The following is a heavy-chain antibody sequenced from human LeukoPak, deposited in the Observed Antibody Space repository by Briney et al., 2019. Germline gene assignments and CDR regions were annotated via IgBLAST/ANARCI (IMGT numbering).Heavy chain of an antibody. CDR3: ARVTMNTMIVVGFDY. J-gene: IGHJ4*02. V-gene: IGHV3-7*01. CDR2: IKQDGSEK. Sequence: GGSLRLSCAASGFTFSSYWMSWVRQAPGKGLEWVANIKQDGSEKYYVDSVKGRFTISRDNAKNSLYLQMNSLRAEDTAVYYCARVTMNTMIVVGFDYWGQGTLVTVSS. CDR1: GFTFSSYW. D-gene: IGHD3-22*01.